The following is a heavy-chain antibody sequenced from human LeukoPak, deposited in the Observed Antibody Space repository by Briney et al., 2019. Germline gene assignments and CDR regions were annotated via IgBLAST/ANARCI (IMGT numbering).Heavy chain of an antibody. Sequence: GGSLRLSCAASGFTFNTYSMNWVRQAPGKGLEWISSISVDSNYLYYVDSLRGRFTVSRDNTKNSLYLQMNRLRAEDTAVYYCARVHCSGGGCYQRNDGLEIWGQGTAVTVSS. D-gene: IGHD2-15*01. CDR1: GFTFNTYS. CDR3: ARVHCSGGGCYQRNDGLEI. J-gene: IGHJ3*02. V-gene: IGHV3-21*01. CDR2: ISVDSNYL.